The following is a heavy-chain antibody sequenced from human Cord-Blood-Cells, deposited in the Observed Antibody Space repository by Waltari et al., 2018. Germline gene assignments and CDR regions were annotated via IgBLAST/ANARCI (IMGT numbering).Heavy chain of an antibody. V-gene: IGHV4-34*01. D-gene: IGHD3-9*01. J-gene: IGHJ4*02. Sequence: QVQLQQWGAGLLKPSETLSLTCAVYGGSFSGYYWSWLRQPPGKGLEWIGEINHSGSTNYNPALKSRFTISVDTSKNQFSLKLSSVTAADTAVYYCARGGTIRRYFDWLYYFDYWGQGTLVTVSS. CDR3: ARGGTIRRYFDWLYYFDY. CDR1: GGSFSGYY. CDR2: INHSGST.